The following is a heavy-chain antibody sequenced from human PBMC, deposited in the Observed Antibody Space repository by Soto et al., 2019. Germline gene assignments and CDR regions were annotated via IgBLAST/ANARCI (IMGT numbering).Heavy chain of an antibody. D-gene: IGHD6-19*01. CDR3: ARDLYSSGWLDAFDI. Sequence: EVQLVESGGGLVQPGGSLRLSCAASGFTVSSNYMSWVRQAPGKGLEWVSVIFTGGSTYYADSVKGRFTISRHSSKNTVYLQMNSLRAEDTAVYYCARDLYSSGWLDAFDIWGQGTMVTVSS. V-gene: IGHV3-53*04. J-gene: IGHJ3*02. CDR1: GFTVSSNY. CDR2: IFTGGST.